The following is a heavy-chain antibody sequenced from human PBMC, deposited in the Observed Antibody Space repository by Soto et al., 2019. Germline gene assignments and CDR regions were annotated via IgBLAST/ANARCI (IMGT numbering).Heavy chain of an antibody. CDR3: AKHSGYYDFDS. Sequence: QVQLQESGPGLVKPSETLSLTCSVSGGSISSAYWSWIRQPPGKGLEWIAYIDYSGNTHPNPSLKGRVTMSLDTSKNQFSLKLSSVTASDTAVYFCAKHSGYYDFDSWGQGTRVTVSS. J-gene: IGHJ4*02. D-gene: IGHD5-12*01. V-gene: IGHV4-59*03. CDR1: GGSISSAY. CDR2: IDYSGNT.